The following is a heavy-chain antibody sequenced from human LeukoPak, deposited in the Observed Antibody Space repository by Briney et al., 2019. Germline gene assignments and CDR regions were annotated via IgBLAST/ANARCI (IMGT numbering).Heavy chain of an antibody. V-gene: IGHV4-38-2*02. CDR2: IYHSGST. CDR1: GYSISSGYY. D-gene: IGHD5-18*01. CDR3: ATVDTAMGHFDC. Sequence: PSETLSLTCTVSGYSISSGYYWGWIRQPPGKGLEWFGSIYHSGSTYYNPSLKSRVTISVDTSKNQFSLQLSSVTAADTAVYYCATVDTAMGHFDCWGQGTLVTVSS. J-gene: IGHJ4*02.